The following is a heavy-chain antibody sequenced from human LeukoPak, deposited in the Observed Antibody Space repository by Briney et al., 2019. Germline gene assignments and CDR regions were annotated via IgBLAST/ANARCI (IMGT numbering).Heavy chain of an antibody. V-gene: IGHV4-61*02. CDR1: GGSISSGSYY. Sequence: SETLSLTCTVSGGSISSGSYYWSWIRQPAGKGLEWIGRIYTSGSTNYNPSLKSRVTISVDTSKNQFSLKLSSVTAADTAVYYCARGSRNYGYVWGSYRSSFDWWGQGTLVTVSS. D-gene: IGHD3-16*02. J-gene: IGHJ4*02. CDR2: IYTSGST. CDR3: ARGSRNYGYVWGSYRSSFDW.